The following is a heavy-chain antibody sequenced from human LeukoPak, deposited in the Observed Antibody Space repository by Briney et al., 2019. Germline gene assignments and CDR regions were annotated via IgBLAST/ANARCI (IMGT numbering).Heavy chain of an antibody. CDR3: AKDQGGGSQISLDY. CDR2: ISYDGSNK. CDR1: GFTFSSYG. J-gene: IGHJ4*02. V-gene: IGHV3-30*18. Sequence: GGSLRLSCAASGFTFSSYGMHWVRQAPGKGLEWVAVISYDGSNKYYADSVKGRFTISRDSSKNTLYLQMNSLRAEDTAVYYCAKDQGGGSQISLDYWGQGTLVTVSS. D-gene: IGHD2-15*01.